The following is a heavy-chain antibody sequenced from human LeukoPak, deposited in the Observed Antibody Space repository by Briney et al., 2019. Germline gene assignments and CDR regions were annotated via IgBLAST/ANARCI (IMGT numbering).Heavy chain of an antibody. D-gene: IGHD2-15*01. CDR1: GFNFSSYW. CDR3: ATDVGPFDD. V-gene: IGHV3-7*01. J-gene: IGHJ4*02. Sequence: GGSLRLSCAASGFNFSSYWMSWVRQRPGKGLEWVANIKQYGSERYYVDSVKSRVTISRDNAKKSVYLQMNSLRGEDTAVYYCATDVGPFDDWGQGTLVTVSS. CDR2: IKQYGSER.